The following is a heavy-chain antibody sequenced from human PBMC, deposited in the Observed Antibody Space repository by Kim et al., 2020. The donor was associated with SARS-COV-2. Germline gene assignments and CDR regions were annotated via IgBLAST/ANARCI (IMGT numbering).Heavy chain of an antibody. Sequence: ASVKVSCKASGYTFTIYAMHWVRQAPGQRPEWMGWINCVTANTKYSQRFQDRITITRDTSASSAYMELRKLRSQDTGVYYCVREVGLSGRTQDGMDVWGQGPTVSVS. D-gene: IGHD3-10*01. CDR1: GYTFTIYA. V-gene: IGHV1-3*01. J-gene: IGHJ6*02. CDR3: VREVGLSGRTQDGMDV. CDR2: INCVTANT.